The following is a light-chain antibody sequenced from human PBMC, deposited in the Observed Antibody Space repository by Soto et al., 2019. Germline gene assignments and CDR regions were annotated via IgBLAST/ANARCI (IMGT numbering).Light chain of an antibody. J-gene: IGLJ1*01. Sequence: QSALTQPASVSGSPGQSITISCTRTSSDVGGYNYVSWYQQHPGKAPKLLIYEVRYRPSGVSNHFSGSKSGNTASLTISGLQAEDEADYFCSSYTSSNTLEVFGTGTKVTVL. V-gene: IGLV2-14*01. CDR3: SSYTSSNTLEV. CDR2: EVR. CDR1: SSDVGGYNY.